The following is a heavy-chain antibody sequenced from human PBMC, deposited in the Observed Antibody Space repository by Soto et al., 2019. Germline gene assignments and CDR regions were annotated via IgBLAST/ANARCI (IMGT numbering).Heavy chain of an antibody. D-gene: IGHD6-13*01. CDR1: GGTFSSYA. V-gene: IGHV1-69*01. CDR3: ARVIEKQLVYYYYGMDV. J-gene: IGHJ6*02. CDR2: IIPIFGTA. Sequence: QVQLVQSGAEVKKPGSSVKVSCKASGGTFSSYAISWVRQAPGQGLEWMGGIIPIFGTANYAQKFQGRVTITADESTSTAYMELSSLRSEDTAVYYCARVIEKQLVYYYYGMDVWGQGTTVTVSS.